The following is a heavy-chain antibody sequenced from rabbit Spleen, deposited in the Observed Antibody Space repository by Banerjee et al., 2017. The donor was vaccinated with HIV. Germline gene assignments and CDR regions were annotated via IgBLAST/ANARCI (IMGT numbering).Heavy chain of an antibody. CDR2: IHGGSRNNI. V-gene: IGHV1S45*01. J-gene: IGHJ6*01. CDR1: GFSLNSGYY. Sequence: QEQLEESGGGLVKPEGSLTLTCKASGFSLNSGYYMCWVRQAPGKGLEWIACIHGGSRNNIYYASWAKGRFTISKTSSTTVTLQMTSLTAADTATYFCARDVGTSFSTYGMDLWGPGTLVTVS. CDR3: ARDVGTSFSTYGMDL. D-gene: IGHD8-1*01.